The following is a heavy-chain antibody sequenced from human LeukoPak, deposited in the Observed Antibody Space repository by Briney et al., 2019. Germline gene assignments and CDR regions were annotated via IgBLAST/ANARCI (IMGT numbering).Heavy chain of an antibody. V-gene: IGHV1-18*04. D-gene: IGHD3-10*01. Sequence: GASVKVSCKASGYTFTGYYMHWVRQAPGQGLEWMGWINPNSGNTNYAQKLQGRVTMTTDTSTSTAYMELRSLRSDDTAVYYCARGRYYYGSGSGYYYYYMDVWGKGTTVTVSS. CDR1: GYTFTGYY. CDR3: ARGRYYYGSGSGYYYYYMDV. CDR2: INPNSGNT. J-gene: IGHJ6*03.